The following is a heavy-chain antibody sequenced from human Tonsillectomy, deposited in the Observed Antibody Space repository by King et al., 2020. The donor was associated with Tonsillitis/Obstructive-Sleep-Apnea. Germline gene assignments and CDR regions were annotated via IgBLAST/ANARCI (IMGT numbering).Heavy chain of an antibody. J-gene: IGHJ6*03. CDR3: ARDLVWNGDYYYYYMDV. CDR2: IYHSGTT. V-gene: IGHV4-4*02. CDR1: GASISSSNW. D-gene: IGHD1-1*01. Sequence: QLQESGPGLVKPSGTLSLTCAVSGASISSSNWWSWVRQPPGKGLEWIGEIYHSGTTNYYPSLKSRVTISVDKSKNQFSLKLSSVTAADTAVYYCARDLVWNGDYYYYYMDVWGKGTTVTVSS.